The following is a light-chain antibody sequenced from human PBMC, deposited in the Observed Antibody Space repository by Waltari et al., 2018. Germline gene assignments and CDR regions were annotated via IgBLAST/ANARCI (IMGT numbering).Light chain of an antibody. CDR2: AAS. J-gene: IGKJ3*01. V-gene: IGKV1-9*01. CDR3: QQVNNYPFT. CDR1: QDISSS. Sequence: DIQLTQSPSFLSASVGVRVPITCRASQDISSSLAWYQQKPGRAPKLLIYAASTLQSGVPSRLSGSGSGTEFTLTISSLQPEDFVTYYCQQVNNYPFTFGPGTILDVK.